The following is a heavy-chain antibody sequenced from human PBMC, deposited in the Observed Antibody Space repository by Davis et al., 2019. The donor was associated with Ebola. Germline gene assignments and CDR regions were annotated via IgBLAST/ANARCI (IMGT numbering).Heavy chain of an antibody. J-gene: IGHJ4*02. CDR1: GFTFSSYA. D-gene: IGHD1-26*01. CDR2: ISGSGGST. V-gene: IGHV3-23*01. CDR3: AKGIVGATAYDY. Sequence: GESLKISCAASGFTFSSYAMSWVRQAPGKGLEWVSAISGSGGSTYYADSVKGRFTISRDNSKNTLYLQMNSLRAEDTAVYYCAKGIVGATAYDYWGQGTLVTVSS.